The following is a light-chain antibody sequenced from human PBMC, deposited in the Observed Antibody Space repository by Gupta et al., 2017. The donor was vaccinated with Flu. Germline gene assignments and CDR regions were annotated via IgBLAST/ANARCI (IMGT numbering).Light chain of an antibody. CDR2: ANN. Sequence: RPLMAPRLLIFANNQRPAGVPGRFSGSKSGTSASLAISGLQPEDEGDYYCATWIDALSGPVFGGGTKLVVL. V-gene: IGLV1-44*01. J-gene: IGLJ2*01. CDR3: ATWIDALSGPV.